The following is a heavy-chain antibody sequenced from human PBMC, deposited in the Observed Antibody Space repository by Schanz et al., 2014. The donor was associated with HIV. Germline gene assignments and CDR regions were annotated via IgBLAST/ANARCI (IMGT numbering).Heavy chain of an antibody. CDR3: GRVSGYYGMDV. D-gene: IGHD6-25*01. CDR1: GASFSDDY. CDR2: INQSGNT. Sequence: QVRLQQWGAGLLKPSETLSLTCAVYGASFSDDYWTWIRQPPGKGLEWIGEINQSGNTNYNPSLKSRVPISVAAPKNHFSLNLSSVTAADTAVYYCGRVSGYYGMDVWGQGTTVTVSS. J-gene: IGHJ6*02. V-gene: IGHV4-34*02.